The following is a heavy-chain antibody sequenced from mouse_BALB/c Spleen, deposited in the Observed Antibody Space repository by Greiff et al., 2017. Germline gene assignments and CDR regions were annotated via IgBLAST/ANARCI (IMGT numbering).Heavy chain of an antibody. D-gene: IGHD2-1*01. V-gene: IGHV10-1*02. Sequence: EVKLMESGGGLVQPKGSLKLSCAASGFTFNTYAMNWVRQAPGKGLEWVARIRSKSNNYATYYADSVKDRFTISRDDSQSMLYLQRNNLKTEDTAMYYCVRRGGNYPYYAMDYWGQGTSVTVSS. CDR3: VRRGGNYPYYAMDY. CDR1: GFTFNTYA. J-gene: IGHJ4*01. CDR2: IRSKSNNYAT.